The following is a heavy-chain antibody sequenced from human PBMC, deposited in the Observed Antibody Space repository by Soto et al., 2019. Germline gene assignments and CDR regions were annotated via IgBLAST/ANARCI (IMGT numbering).Heavy chain of an antibody. D-gene: IGHD1-26*01. J-gene: IGHJ4*02. V-gene: IGHV1-2*04. CDR1: GYTFTGYF. CDR3: ARARRGSYSDY. Sequence: ASVKVSCKASGYTFTGYFTHWVRQAPGQGLEWMGWINPNSGATNYAQKFQGWVTMTRDTSISTAYMELSRLRSDDTAVYYCARARRGSYSDYWGQGTLVTVSS. CDR2: INPNSGAT.